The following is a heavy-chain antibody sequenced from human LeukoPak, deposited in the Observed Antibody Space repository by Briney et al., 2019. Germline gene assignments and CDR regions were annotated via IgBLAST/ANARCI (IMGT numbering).Heavy chain of an antibody. CDR2: ISYEGSNK. Sequence: GGSLRLSCAASGFTFSSYAMHWVRQAPGKGLEWVAVISYEGSNKSYADSVKGRFTISRDNYKNTPYLQMNSLRAEDTAVYYCARVAVSPYGDYFDYWGQGTLVTVSS. V-gene: IGHV3-30*04. D-gene: IGHD4-17*01. CDR1: GFTFSSYA. J-gene: IGHJ4*02. CDR3: ARVAVSPYGDYFDY.